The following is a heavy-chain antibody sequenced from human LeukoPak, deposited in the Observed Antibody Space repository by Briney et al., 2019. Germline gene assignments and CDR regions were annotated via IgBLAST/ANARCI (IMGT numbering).Heavy chain of an antibody. CDR3: ARADYYDSSGYNDY. V-gene: IGHV3-53*01. CDR2: IYSGGNT. J-gene: IGHJ4*02. D-gene: IGHD3-22*01. Sequence: PGGVLRPSRSASWFNLSSSYMSLVRQAPGEGLGWGLVIYSGGNTFYAASVKGRFTVSRDNSKNTLYLQMTSLRAEDTAVYYCARADYYDSSGYNDYWGQGTLVTVSS. CDR1: WFNLSSSY.